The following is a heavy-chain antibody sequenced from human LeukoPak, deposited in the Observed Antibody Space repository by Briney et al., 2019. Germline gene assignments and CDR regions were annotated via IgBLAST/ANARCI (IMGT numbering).Heavy chain of an antibody. CDR2: IYSGGST. CDR1: GFTVSSNY. D-gene: IGHD3-22*01. CDR3: ARESQSAYYFDSSGYEDAFDI. V-gene: IGHV3-53*01. Sequence: GGSLRLSCAASGFTVSSNYMSWVRQAPGKGLEWVSVIYSGGSTYYADSVKGRFTISRDNAKNSLYLQMNSLRAEDTAVYYCARESQSAYYFDSSGYEDAFDIWGQGTMVTVSS. J-gene: IGHJ3*02.